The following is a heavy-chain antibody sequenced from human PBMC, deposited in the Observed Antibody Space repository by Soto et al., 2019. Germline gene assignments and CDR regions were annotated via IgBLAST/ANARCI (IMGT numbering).Heavy chain of an antibody. CDR2: IIPIFGTA. CDR3: ARGFNDYGDYGPPY. J-gene: IGHJ4*02. D-gene: IGHD4-17*01. Sequence: SVKVSCKASGGTLSSYAISWVRQAPGQGLEWMGGIIPIFGTANYAQKFQGRVTITADESTSTAYMELSSLRSEDTAVYYCARGFNDYGDYGPPYWGQGTLVTVSS. CDR1: GGTLSSYA. V-gene: IGHV1-69*13.